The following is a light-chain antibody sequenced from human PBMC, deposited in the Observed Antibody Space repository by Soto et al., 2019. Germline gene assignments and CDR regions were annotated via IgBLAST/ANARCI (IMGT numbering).Light chain of an antibody. CDR3: TSFTTTNIWV. V-gene: IGLV2-14*01. Sequence: QSVLTQPASVYGSPGQSITISCTGNSRDIGVYNYVSWYQQHPGKAPNLVICEVSNRPSGVSSRFYGSKSGNTASLTISGLRAEDEADYYCTSFTTTNIWVFGGGTKLTVL. CDR2: EVS. J-gene: IGLJ3*02. CDR1: SRDIGVYNY.